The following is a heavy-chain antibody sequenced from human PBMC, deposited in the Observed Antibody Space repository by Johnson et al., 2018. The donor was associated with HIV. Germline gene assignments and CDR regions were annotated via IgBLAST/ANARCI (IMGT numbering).Heavy chain of an antibody. CDR2: INWNSGSI. CDR3: AKDTTFSSSHAFDI. D-gene: IGHD2/OR15-2a*01. J-gene: IGHJ3*02. V-gene: IGHV3-74*01. Sequence: VQLVESGGGLVQPGGSLRLSCAASGFTFSSYWMHWVRQAPGKGLEWVSGINWNSGSIGYADSVKGRFTISKDNAKNSLYLQMNSLRAEDTALYYCAKDTTFSSSHAFDIWGQGTMVTVSS. CDR1: GFTFSSYW.